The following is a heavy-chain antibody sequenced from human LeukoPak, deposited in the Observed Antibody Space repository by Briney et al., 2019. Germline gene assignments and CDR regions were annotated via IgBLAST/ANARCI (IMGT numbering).Heavy chain of an antibody. CDR2: ISSSSSYT. CDR1: GFTFRDYH. Sequence: GGSLRLSCAASGFTFRDYHMRWIRQAPGKGLEWVSYISSSSSYTNYADSVKGRFTISRDNAKNSLYLQMNSLRAEDTAVYYCARGGTLSYVMDVWGQGTTITVSS. V-gene: IGHV3-11*06. D-gene: IGHD1-1*01. CDR3: ARGGTLSYVMDV. J-gene: IGHJ6*02.